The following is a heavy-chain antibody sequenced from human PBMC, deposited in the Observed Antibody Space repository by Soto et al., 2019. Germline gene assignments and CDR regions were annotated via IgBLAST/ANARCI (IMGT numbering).Heavy chain of an antibody. CDR1: GDSVSSNSAA. V-gene: IGHV6-1*01. CDR3: AREGVLAAAGTNWFDP. CDR2: TYYRSKWYN. J-gene: IGHJ5*02. D-gene: IGHD6-13*01. Sequence: SETLSLTCAISGDSVSSNSAAWNWIRQSPSRGLEWLGRTYYRSKWYNDYAVSVKSRITINPDTSKNQFSLQLNSVTPEDTAVYYCAREGVLAAAGTNWFDPWGQGTLVTVSS.